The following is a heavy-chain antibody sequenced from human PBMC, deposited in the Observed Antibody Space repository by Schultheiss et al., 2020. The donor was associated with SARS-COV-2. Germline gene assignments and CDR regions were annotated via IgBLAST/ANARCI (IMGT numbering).Heavy chain of an antibody. CDR1: GFTFSSYG. CDR3: ARDGGDYGWWPDY. D-gene: IGHD2-8*02. V-gene: IGHV3-30*03. J-gene: IGHJ4*02. CDR2: ISYDGSNK. Sequence: GGSLRLSCAASGFTFSSYGMHWVRQAPGKGLEWVAVISYDGSNKYYADSVRGRFTISRDRSWNMLFLQMNSLRVEDTAVYYCARDGGDYGWWPDYWGRGTLVTVSS.